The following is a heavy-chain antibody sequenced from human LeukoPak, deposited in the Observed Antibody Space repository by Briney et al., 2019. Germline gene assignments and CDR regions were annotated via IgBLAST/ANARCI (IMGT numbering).Heavy chain of an antibody. CDR1: GFTFSTYG. J-gene: IGHJ4*02. V-gene: IGHV3-23*01. CDR3: TKRITATTPFDS. CDR2: ITGSGDFA. Sequence: PGGSLRLSCAASGFTFSTYGISWVRQAPGKGLEWVSAITGSGDFAKYADSVRGRFTISRDNSKNTVYLQMNSLTVEDSALYYCTKRITATTPFDSWGQGTLVIVSS. D-gene: IGHD4-17*01.